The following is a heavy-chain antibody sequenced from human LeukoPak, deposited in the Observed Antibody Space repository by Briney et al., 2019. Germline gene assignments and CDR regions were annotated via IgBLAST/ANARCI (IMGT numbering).Heavy chain of an antibody. Sequence: NPSQTLSLTCTVSGGSISSGSYYWSWIRQPAGKGLEWIGRIYTSGSTNYNPSLKSRVTISVDTSKNQFSLKLSSVTAADTAVYYCARPLGRWLYVGFDIWGQGTMVTVSS. V-gene: IGHV4-61*02. CDR1: GGSISSGSYY. J-gene: IGHJ3*02. CDR3: ARPLGRWLYVGFDI. D-gene: IGHD5-24*01. CDR2: IYTSGST.